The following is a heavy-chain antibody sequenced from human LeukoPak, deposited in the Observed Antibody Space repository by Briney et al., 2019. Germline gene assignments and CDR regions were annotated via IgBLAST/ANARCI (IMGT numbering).Heavy chain of an antibody. CDR2: ISAYNGNT. J-gene: IGHJ6*03. CDR3: ARAPTVVAARPSLNYYMDV. V-gene: IGHV1-18*01. Sequence: GASVKVSCKASGYTFTSYGISWVRQAPGQGLEWMGWISAYNGNTNYAQKLQGRVTMTTDTSTSTAYMELRSLRSDDTAVYYCARAPTVVAARPSLNYYMDVWGKGTTVTVSS. CDR1: GYTFTSYG. D-gene: IGHD6-6*01.